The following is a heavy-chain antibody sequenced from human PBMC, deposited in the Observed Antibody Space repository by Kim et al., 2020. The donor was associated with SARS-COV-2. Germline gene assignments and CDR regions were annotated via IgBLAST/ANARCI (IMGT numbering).Heavy chain of an antibody. CDR2: SNK. D-gene: IGHD5-12*01. Sequence: SNKYYADSVKGRFTISRDNSKNTLYLQMNSLRAEDTAVYYCARDSGPADYWGQGTLVTVSS. V-gene: IGHV3-33*01. J-gene: IGHJ4*02. CDR3: ARDSGPADY.